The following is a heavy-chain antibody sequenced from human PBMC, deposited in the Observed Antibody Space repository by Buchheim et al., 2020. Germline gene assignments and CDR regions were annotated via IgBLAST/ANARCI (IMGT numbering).Heavy chain of an antibody. CDR3: ASQRGYGYAVDY. Sequence: QLLESEGGLVQPGGSLRLSCAASGFTFSTYDMSWVRQAPGKGLERVSTISGSGTTIYYADSVRGRFTVSRDNSKNTLYLQMNSLRAEDTAVYYCASQRGYGYAVDYWGQGTL. CDR1: GFTFSTYD. D-gene: IGHD5-18*01. CDR2: ISGSGTTI. V-gene: IGHV3-23*01. J-gene: IGHJ4*02.